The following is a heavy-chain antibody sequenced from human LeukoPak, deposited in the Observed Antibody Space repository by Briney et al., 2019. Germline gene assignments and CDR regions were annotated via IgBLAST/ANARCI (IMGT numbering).Heavy chain of an antibody. CDR2: INHSGST. Sequence: SETLSLTCAVYGGSFSGYYWSWIRQPPGKGLEWIGEINHSGSTNYNPSLKSRVTISVDTSKNQFSLKLSSVTAADTAVYYCARHAHCSGGTCYSYYFDYWGQGTLVTVSS. D-gene: IGHD2-15*01. V-gene: IGHV4-34*01. CDR1: GGSFSGYY. J-gene: IGHJ4*02. CDR3: ARHAHCSGGTCYSYYFDY.